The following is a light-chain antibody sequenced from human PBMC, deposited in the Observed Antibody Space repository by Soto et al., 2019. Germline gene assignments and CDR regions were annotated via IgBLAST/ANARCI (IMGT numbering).Light chain of an antibody. J-gene: IGKJ1*01. CDR3: QQYNSYMWT. V-gene: IGKV1-5*03. CDR1: QTISSW. Sequence: DIQMTQSPSTLSGSVGDRVTITCRASQTISSWLAWYQQKPGKAPKLLIYKASTLKSGVPSRFSGSGSGTEFTLTISSLQTDDFATYYCQQYNSYMWTVGQGTKVDIK. CDR2: KAS.